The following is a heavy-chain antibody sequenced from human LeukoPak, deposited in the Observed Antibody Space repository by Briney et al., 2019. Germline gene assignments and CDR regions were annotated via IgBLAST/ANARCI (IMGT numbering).Heavy chain of an antibody. V-gene: IGHV3-23*01. D-gene: IGHD3-22*01. Sequence: GGSLRLSCAASGFTFSSYAMSWVRQAPGKGLEWVSAISGSGGSTYCADSVKGRFTISRDNSKNTLYLQMNSLRAEDTAVYYCARDKRTDSSGYYSDAFDIWGQGTMVTVSS. CDR2: ISGSGGST. J-gene: IGHJ3*02. CDR3: ARDKRTDSSGYYSDAFDI. CDR1: GFTFSSYA.